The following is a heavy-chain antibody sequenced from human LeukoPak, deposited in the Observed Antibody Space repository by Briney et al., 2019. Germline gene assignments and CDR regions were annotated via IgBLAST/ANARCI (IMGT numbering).Heavy chain of an antibody. V-gene: IGHV1-2*02. J-gene: IGHJ4*02. Sequence: ASVKVSCKASGYTFTSYGFHWVRQAPGQGLEWMGWINPNSGGTNYAQKFQGRVTMTRDTSTSTAYMELRSLRSDDTAVYYCARAPVWFGELLTLDYWGQGTLVTVSS. CDR2: INPNSGGT. CDR1: GYTFTSYG. D-gene: IGHD3-10*01. CDR3: ARAPVWFGELLTLDY.